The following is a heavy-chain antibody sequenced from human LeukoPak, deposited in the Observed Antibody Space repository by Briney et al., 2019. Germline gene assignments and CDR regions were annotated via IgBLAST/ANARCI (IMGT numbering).Heavy chain of an antibody. Sequence: GGSLRLSCAASGFTFSSYGMHWVRQAPGKGLEWVAFIRYDGSNKYCADSVKGRFTISRDNSKNTLYLQMNSLRAEDTAVYYCAKVNMITFGGVIGEFDYWGQGTLVTVSS. CDR2: IRYDGSNK. J-gene: IGHJ4*02. V-gene: IGHV3-30*02. D-gene: IGHD3-16*02. CDR1: GFTFSSYG. CDR3: AKVNMITFGGVIGEFDY.